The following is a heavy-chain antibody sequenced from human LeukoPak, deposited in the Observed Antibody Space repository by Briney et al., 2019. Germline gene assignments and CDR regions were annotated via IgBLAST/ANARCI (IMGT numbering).Heavy chain of an antibody. CDR1: GYTLTELS. CDR3: ATGKERPEGWAY. J-gene: IGHJ4*02. D-gene: IGHD1-1*01. Sequence: GASGKVSCKVSGYTLTELSMHWVRQAPGKGLEWMGGFDPEDGETIYAQKFQGRVTMTEDTSTDTAYMELSSLRSEDTAVYYCATGKERPEGWAYWGQGTLVTVSS. CDR2: FDPEDGET. V-gene: IGHV1-24*01.